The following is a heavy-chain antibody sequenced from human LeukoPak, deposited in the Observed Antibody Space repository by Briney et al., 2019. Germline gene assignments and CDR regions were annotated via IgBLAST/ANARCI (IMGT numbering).Heavy chain of an antibody. CDR2: MNPNSGNT. J-gene: IGHJ4*02. V-gene: IGHV1-8*01. Sequence: ASVKVSCKASGYTFTSYDINWVRQATGQGLEWMGWMNPNSGNTGYAQKFQGRITMTRNTSISTAYMELSSLRSEDTAVYCCASSKGQQLVFDYWGQGALVSVSS. CDR3: ASSKGQQLVFDY. CDR1: GYTFTSYD. D-gene: IGHD6-13*01.